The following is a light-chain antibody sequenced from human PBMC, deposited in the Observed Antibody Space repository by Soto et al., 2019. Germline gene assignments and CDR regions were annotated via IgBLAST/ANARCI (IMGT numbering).Light chain of an antibody. Sequence: DIQMTHSPSTLSASVLYRVTITFRASQSISTWLALFQQKPGKAPGLLISKASTLESGVPSRFSGSASGTEFTLTISSLQPGDFATYYCQKYNTYPWTFGQGTKVDIK. V-gene: IGKV1-5*03. CDR1: QSISTW. J-gene: IGKJ1*01. CDR3: QKYNTYPWT. CDR2: KAS.